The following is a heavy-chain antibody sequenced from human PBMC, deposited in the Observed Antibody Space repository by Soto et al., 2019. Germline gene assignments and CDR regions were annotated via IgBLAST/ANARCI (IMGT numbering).Heavy chain of an antibody. CDR3: ARNLXXSPXXXSWYXXXXXPVXWFXP. Sequence: SVKVSCKASGGTFSSYAISWVRQAPGQGLEWMGGIIPIFGTANYAQKFQGRVTITADESTSTAYKELSSLRSEDTAVYFCARNLXXSPXXXSWYXXXXXPVXWFXPWGQGT. D-gene: IGHD6-13*01. J-gene: IGHJ5*02. CDR1: GGTFSSYA. CDR2: IIPIFGTA. V-gene: IGHV1-69*13.